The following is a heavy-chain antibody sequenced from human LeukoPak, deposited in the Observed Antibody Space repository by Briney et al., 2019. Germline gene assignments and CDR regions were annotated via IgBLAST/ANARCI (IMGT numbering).Heavy chain of an antibody. Sequence: PGGSLRLSCAASGLSFSNYEMNWVRQAPGKGLEWVSYISSSGSAIYYADSVKGRFTISRDNAKNSVYLQMNSLRAEDTAVYYCARDRGMVAFDYWGQGALVTVSS. CDR1: GLSFSNYE. CDR3: ARDRGMVAFDY. J-gene: IGHJ4*02. V-gene: IGHV3-48*03. CDR2: ISSSGSAI. D-gene: IGHD2-15*01.